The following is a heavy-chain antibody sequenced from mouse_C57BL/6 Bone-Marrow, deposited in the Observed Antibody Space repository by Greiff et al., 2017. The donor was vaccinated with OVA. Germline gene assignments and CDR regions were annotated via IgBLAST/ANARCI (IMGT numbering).Heavy chain of an antibody. CDR3: TGLYSNYPMDY. Sequence: EVMLVDSGGGLVQPGGSMKLSCVASGFTFSNYWMNWVRQSPEKGLEWVAQIRLKSDNYATHYAESVKGRFTISRDDSKSSVYLQMNNLRAEDTGIYYCTGLYSNYPMDYWGQGTSVTVSS. CDR1: GFTFSNYW. D-gene: IGHD2-5*01. J-gene: IGHJ4*01. V-gene: IGHV6-3*01. CDR2: IRLKSDNYAT.